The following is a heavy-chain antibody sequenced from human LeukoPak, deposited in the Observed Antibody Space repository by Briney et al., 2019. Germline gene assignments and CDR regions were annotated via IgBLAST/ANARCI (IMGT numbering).Heavy chain of an antibody. J-gene: IGHJ4*02. CDR3: ARDKIGDGYHFLPTFDY. Sequence: SETLSLTCTVSGYSISTGYYWDWIRQPPGEGLEWIGTFYHGGSTYYNPSLKSRVTISVDKSKNQFSLKLSSVTAADAAVYYCARDKIGDGYHFLPTFDYWGQGTLVTVSS. V-gene: IGHV4-38-2*02. CDR1: GYSISTGYY. D-gene: IGHD5-24*01. CDR2: FYHGGST.